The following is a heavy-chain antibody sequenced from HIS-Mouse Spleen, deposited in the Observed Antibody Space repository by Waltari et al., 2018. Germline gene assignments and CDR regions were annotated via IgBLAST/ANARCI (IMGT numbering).Heavy chain of an antibody. CDR3: ATDIAARDAFDI. CDR2: ISYDGSNK. D-gene: IGHD6-6*01. CDR1: GFPFSSYA. Sequence: QVQLVESGGGVVQPGRSLRLSCAASGFPFSSYAMHWVRQAPGKGLEWVAVISYDGSNKYYADSVKGRFTISRDNSKNTLYLQMNSLRAEDTAVYYCATDIAARDAFDIWGQGTMVTVSS. J-gene: IGHJ3*02. V-gene: IGHV3-30-3*01.